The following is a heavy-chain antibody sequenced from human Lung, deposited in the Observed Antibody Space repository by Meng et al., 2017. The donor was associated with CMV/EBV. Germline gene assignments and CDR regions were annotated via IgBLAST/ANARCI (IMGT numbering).Heavy chain of an antibody. CDR3: ARVPSSFLEWLVWYNWFDP. CDR1: GYPISSGYY. D-gene: IGHD3-3*01. J-gene: IGHJ5*02. V-gene: IGHV4-38-2*02. CDR2: SYHSGST. Sequence: SETLSLXCTVSGYPISSGYYWGWIRQPPGKGLEWIGSSYHSGSTYYNPSIKSRVTISVDTSKNQFSLKLSSVTAADTAVYYCARVPSSFLEWLVWYNWFDPWGQGTLVTVSS.